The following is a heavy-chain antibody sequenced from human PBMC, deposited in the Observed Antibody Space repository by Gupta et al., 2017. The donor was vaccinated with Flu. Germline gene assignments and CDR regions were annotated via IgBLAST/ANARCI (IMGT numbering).Heavy chain of an antibody. V-gene: IGHV3-33*01. Sequence: VQLVESGGGVVQPGRSLRLSCAASGFTFSTYGIHWVRQAPGKGREGVVFICDDGSNKAYADSVKGRFTISRDNSKNTLFLKRNRLRAEDTAVYYCARDFYGDYERLDYWGQGTLVTVSS. CDR3: ARDFYGDYERLDY. CDR1: GFTFSTYG. J-gene: IGHJ4*02. D-gene: IGHD4-17*01. CDR2: ICDDGSNK.